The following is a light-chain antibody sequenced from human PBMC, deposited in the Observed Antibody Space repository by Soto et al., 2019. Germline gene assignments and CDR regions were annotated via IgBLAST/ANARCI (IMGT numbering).Light chain of an antibody. CDR1: QSISRW. J-gene: IGKJ2*03. Sequence: DIQMTQSPSTLSASVGDRVTITCRASQSISRWLAWYQKKPGRAPKLLIYDASSLESGVPPRFSGSGSGTEFTLTISSLQPNDFATYYCQRYNSYSPYSFGQGTKLEIK. CDR3: QRYNSYSPYS. CDR2: DAS. V-gene: IGKV1-5*01.